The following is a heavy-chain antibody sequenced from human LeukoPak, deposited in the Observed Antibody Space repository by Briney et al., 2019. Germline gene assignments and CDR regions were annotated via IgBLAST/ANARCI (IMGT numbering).Heavy chain of an antibody. D-gene: IGHD3-22*01. CDR1: GFIFSSYA. CDR3: TREEYYYDSSGYYRY. J-gene: IGHJ4*02. CDR2: IRSKAYGGTT. Sequence: PGGSLRLSCAASGFIFSSYAMSWVRQAPGRGLEWVGFIRSKAYGGTTEYAASVKGRFTISRDDSKSIAYLQMNSLKTEDTAVYYCTREEYYYDSSGYYRYWGQGTLVTVSS. V-gene: IGHV3-49*04.